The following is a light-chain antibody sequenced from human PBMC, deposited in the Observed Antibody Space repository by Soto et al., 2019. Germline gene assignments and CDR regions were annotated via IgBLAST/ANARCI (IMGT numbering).Light chain of an antibody. CDR2: DVS. CDR1: SSDVGGYNF. J-gene: IGLJ2*01. CDR3: GSYRSDSTVV. V-gene: IGLV2-14*01. Sequence: QSALTQPASVSGSPGQSITISCTGTSSDVGGYNFVSWYRQHPGEAPKLVIYDVSSRPSGVSNRFSGSRSDNTASLTISGLQAEDEADYYCGSYRSDSTVVFGGGTKVTVL.